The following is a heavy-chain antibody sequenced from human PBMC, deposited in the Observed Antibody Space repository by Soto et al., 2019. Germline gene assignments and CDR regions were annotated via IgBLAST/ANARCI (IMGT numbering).Heavy chain of an antibody. V-gene: IGHV3-21*01. D-gene: IGHD3-9*01. J-gene: IGHJ6*02. CDR2: ISSSSSYI. CDR3: AGDQHILRYFDWPAGMDV. CDR1: GFTFSSYS. Sequence: GGSLRLSCAASGFTFSSYSMNWVRQAPGKGLEWVSSISSSSSYIYYADSVKGRFTISRDNAKNSLYLQMNSLRAEDTAVYYCAGDQHILRYFDWPAGMDVWGQGTTVTVSS.